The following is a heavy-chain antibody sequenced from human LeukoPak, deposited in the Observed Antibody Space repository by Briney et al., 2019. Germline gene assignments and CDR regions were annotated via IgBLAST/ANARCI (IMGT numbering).Heavy chain of an antibody. Sequence: SETLSLACAVYGESFSAYYWNRIRQPPGRGLEWIGDINHSGDTNYNPSLKSRVTISVDTSKNQFSLKVRSVTPADTAVYYCARGPGQFVRTPPRGWFDPWGQGTLVTVSS. CDR2: INHSGDT. CDR3: ARGPGQFVRTPPRGWFDP. V-gene: IGHV4-34*01. J-gene: IGHJ5*02. D-gene: IGHD6-6*01. CDR1: GESFSAYY.